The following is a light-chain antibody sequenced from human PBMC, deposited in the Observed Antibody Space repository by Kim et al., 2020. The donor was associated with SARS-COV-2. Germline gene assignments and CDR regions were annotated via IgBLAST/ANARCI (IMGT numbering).Light chain of an antibody. J-gene: IGKJ4*01. CDR1: ESVSSSY. Sequence: SPGKGATLSCRASESVSSSYLAWYQQKPGQAPRLLIYGTSSRATGIPERFSGSGSGTDFTLTISRLEPEDFAVYHCQQYADLPDTFGEGTKVDIK. CDR2: GTS. V-gene: IGKV3-20*01. CDR3: QQYADLPDT.